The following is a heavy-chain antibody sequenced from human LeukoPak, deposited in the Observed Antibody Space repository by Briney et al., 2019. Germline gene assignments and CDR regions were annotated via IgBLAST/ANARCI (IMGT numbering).Heavy chain of an antibody. Sequence: GGSLRLSCAASGFTFSSYAMNWVRQAPGKGLEWVSTIMNSGDRTYYADSVKGRFTISRDNSKNTLYLQMNSLRTEDTAVYYCAKDFVPRGGSYFPGFDYWGQGTLVIVCS. V-gene: IGHV3-23*01. CDR3: AKDFVPRGGSYFPGFDY. CDR2: IMNSGDRT. J-gene: IGHJ4*02. D-gene: IGHD1-26*01. CDR1: GFTFSSYA.